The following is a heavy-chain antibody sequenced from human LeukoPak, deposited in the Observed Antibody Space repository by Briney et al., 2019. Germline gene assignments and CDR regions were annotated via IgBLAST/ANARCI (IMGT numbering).Heavy chain of an antibody. CDR3: ARGSLFWSGYSF. J-gene: IGHJ4*02. D-gene: IGHD3-3*01. V-gene: IGHV4-34*01. CDR1: GGSFSGYY. Sequence: SETLSLTCAVYGGSFSGYYWSWIRQPPGKGLEWIGEINHSGSTNYNPSLKSRVTISVDTSKNQFSLKLSSVTAADTAVYYCARGSLFWSGYSFWGQGTLVTVSS. CDR2: INHSGST.